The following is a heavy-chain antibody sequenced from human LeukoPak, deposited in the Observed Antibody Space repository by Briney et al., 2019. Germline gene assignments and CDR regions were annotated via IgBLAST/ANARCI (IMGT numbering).Heavy chain of an antibody. Sequence: PGGSLRLSCVASGFTFSRYWMHWVRQAPGKGLEWVSYISSSGSTIYYADSVRGRFTLSRDNAKNSLYLQMNSLRVEDTAIYYCAREVAVTGTPSLDNWGQGTLVTVSS. J-gene: IGHJ4*02. D-gene: IGHD6-19*01. CDR3: AREVAVTGTPSLDN. CDR1: GFTFSRYW. CDR2: ISSSGSTI. V-gene: IGHV3-48*03.